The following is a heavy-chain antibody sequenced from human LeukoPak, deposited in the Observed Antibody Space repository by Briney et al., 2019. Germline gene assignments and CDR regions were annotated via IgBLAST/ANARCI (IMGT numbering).Heavy chain of an antibody. J-gene: IGHJ4*02. CDR2: ISSSSSYI. V-gene: IGHV3-21*01. D-gene: IGHD4-11*01. CDR1: GSTFSSYS. Sequence: MTGGSLRLSCAASGSTFSSYSMNWVRQAPGKGLEWVSSISSSSSYIYYADSVKGRFTISRDNAKNSLYLQMNSLRAEDTAVYYCARSPTTVTTHFGYWGQGTLVTVSS. CDR3: ARSPTTVTTHFGY.